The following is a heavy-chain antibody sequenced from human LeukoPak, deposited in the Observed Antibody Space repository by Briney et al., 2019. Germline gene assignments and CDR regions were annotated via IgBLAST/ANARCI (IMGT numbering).Heavy chain of an antibody. CDR1: GGAISSYY. D-gene: IGHD3-10*01. V-gene: IGHV4-59*13. Sequence: SETLSLTCTVSGGAISSYYCSWSRHPPGKGLGWIGYIYYSGSTNYNPSLKSGVTTSVYTSTNQISLKLSAVTAPDTPAYYCAREGYGSGSFDYWGQGTLVTVSS. CDR3: AREGYGSGSFDY. J-gene: IGHJ4*02. CDR2: IYYSGST.